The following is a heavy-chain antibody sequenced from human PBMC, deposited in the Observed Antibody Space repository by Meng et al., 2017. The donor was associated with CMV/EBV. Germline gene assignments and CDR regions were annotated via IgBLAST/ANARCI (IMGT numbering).Heavy chain of an antibody. D-gene: IGHD4-17*01. J-gene: IGHJ4*02. CDR1: GGSISSYY. CDR3: ARGPEVDYGDYVGLDY. Sequence: QLHLQGPGQGWVKPSGTLSLTSTGAGGSISSYYWSWIRQPAGRGLEWIGRIYTSGSTNYNPSLKSRVTMSVDTSKNQFSLKLSSVTAADTAVYYCARGPEVDYGDYVGLDYWGQGTLVTVSS. CDR2: IYTSGST. V-gene: IGHV4-4*07.